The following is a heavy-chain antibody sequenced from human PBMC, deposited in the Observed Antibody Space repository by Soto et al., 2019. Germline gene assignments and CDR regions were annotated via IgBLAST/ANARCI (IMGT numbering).Heavy chain of an antibody. D-gene: IGHD3-10*01. J-gene: IGHJ4*02. V-gene: IGHV4-39*01. CDR2: IYYSGST. CDR1: GGSISSSSYY. CDR3: AIRPSYGSGSYYTDY. Sequence: SETLSLTXTVSGGSISSSSYYWGWIRQPPGKGLEWIGSIYYSGSTYYNPSLKSRVTISVDTSKNQFSLKLSSVTAADTAVYYCAIRPSYGSGSYYTDYWGQGTLVTVSS.